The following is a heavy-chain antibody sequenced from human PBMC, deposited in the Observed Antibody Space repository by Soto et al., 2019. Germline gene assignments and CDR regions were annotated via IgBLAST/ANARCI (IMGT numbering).Heavy chain of an antibody. CDR3: AKPKGWSALSH. CDR2: ISWNSGSI. D-gene: IGHD6-19*01. Sequence: HPGGSLRLSCAASGFTFDDYAMHWVRQAPGKGLEWVSGISWNSGSIGYADSVKGRFTISRDNAKNSLYLQMNSLRAEDTALYYCAKPKGWSALSHWGQGTLVTVSS. V-gene: IGHV3-9*01. CDR1: GFTFDDYA. J-gene: IGHJ4*02.